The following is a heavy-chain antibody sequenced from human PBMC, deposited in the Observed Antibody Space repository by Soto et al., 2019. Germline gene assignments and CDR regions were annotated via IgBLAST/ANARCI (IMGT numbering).Heavy chain of an antibody. CDR1: GASISMTGFH. Sequence: QVHLQESGPGLVRPSETLSLTCAVSGASISMTGFHWGWIRPPPGQGLEWIGSVYESVNTYYNSSLKSRVTISVDTSKNQFSLELKSVTAADTAVYYCSRRGSGHTFDYWGQGTLVTVSS. J-gene: IGHJ4*02. V-gene: IGHV4-39*01. CDR3: SRRGSGHTFDY. D-gene: IGHD3-10*01. CDR2: VYESVNT.